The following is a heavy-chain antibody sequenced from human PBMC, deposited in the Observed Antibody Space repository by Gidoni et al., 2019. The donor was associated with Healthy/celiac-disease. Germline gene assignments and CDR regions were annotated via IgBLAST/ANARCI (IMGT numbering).Heavy chain of an antibody. Sequence: EVQLLESGGGLVQPGGSLCLSCAASGFTFSSYAMSWVPQAPGKGLGGVSAIRGSGGSTYYADSVKGRFTISRDNSKNTLYLQMNSLRAEDTAVYYCAKVGIGYCSGGSCYSFDYWGQGTLVTVSS. CDR2: IRGSGGST. D-gene: IGHD2-15*01. CDR1: GFTFSSYA. J-gene: IGHJ4*02. V-gene: IGHV3-23*01. CDR3: AKVGIGYCSGGSCYSFDY.